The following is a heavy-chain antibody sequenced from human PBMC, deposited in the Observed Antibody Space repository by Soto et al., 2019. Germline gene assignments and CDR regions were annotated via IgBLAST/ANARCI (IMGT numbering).Heavy chain of an antibody. CDR1: GFTFSSYG. J-gene: IGHJ6*02. CDR2: ISYDGSNK. CDR3: AKAGYNSNPYYYYGMDV. Sequence: LRLSCAAPGFTFSSYGMHWVRPAPGKGLEWVAVISYDGSNKYYADSVKGRFTISRGNSKNTLYLQMNSLRAEDTAVYYCAKAGYNSNPYYYYGMDVWGQGTTVTVSS. D-gene: IGHD5-12*01. V-gene: IGHV3-30*18.